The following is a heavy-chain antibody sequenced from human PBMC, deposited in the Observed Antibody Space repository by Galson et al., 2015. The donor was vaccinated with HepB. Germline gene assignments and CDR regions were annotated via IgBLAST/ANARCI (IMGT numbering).Heavy chain of an antibody. V-gene: IGHV1-18*04. D-gene: IGHD2-2*02. Sequence: SVKVSCKASGYTFTSYGISWVRQAPGQGLEWMGWISAYNGNTNYAQKLQGRVTMTTDTSTSTAYMELRSLRSDDTAVYYCARHYFGCSSTSCYTPWGYYYYGMDVWGQGTTVTVSS. CDR1: GYTFTSYG. CDR2: ISAYNGNT. CDR3: ARHYFGCSSTSCYTPWGYYYYGMDV. J-gene: IGHJ6*02.